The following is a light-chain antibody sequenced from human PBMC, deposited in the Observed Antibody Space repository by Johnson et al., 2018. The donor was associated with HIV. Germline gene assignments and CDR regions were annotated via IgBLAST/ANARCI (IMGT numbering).Light chain of an antibody. Sequence: QSILTQPPSVSAAPGQKVTISCSGSSSNIGNNYVSWYQQLPGTAPKLLIYENNKRPSGIPDRFSGSKSGTSATLGITGLQTGDEADYYGGTWDSSLSAYVFGTVTKVTVL. CDR3: GTWDSSLSAYV. CDR1: SSNIGNNY. CDR2: ENN. V-gene: IGLV1-51*02. J-gene: IGLJ1*01.